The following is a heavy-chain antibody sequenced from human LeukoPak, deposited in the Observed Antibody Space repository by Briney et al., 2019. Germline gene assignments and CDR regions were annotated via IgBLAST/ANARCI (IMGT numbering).Heavy chain of an antibody. J-gene: IGHJ5*02. D-gene: IGHD6-13*01. Sequence: TLSLTCTVSGGSIRSGGYYWSWIRQHPGKGLEWIGYIYYSGSTYYNPSLKSRVTISVDTSKNQFSLMLSSVTAADTAVYYCARRLIAAAGTWFDPWGQGTLVTVSS. V-gene: IGHV4-31*03. CDR3: ARRLIAAAGTWFDP. CDR2: IYYSGST. CDR1: GGSIRSGGYY.